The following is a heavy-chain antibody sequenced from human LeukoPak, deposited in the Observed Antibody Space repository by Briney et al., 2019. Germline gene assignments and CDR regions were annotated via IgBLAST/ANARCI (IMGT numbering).Heavy chain of an antibody. V-gene: IGHV3-33*01. J-gene: IGHJ4*02. CDR3: ASFDSSGYYADY. CDR1: GFTFSSYG. D-gene: IGHD3-22*01. CDR2: IWYDGSNK. Sequence: PGGSLRLSCAASGFTFSSYGMHWVRQAPGKGLEWVAVIWYDGSNKYYADSVKGRFTISRDNSKNTLYLQMNSLRAEDTAVYYCASFDSSGYYADYWGQGTLVTVSS.